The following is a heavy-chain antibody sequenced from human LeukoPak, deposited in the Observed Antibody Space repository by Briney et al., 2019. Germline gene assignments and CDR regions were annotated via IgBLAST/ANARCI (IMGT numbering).Heavy chain of an antibody. Sequence: PGGSLRLSCAASGFSFRTYGMHWVRRAPGKGLEWMAVAYGDGYDQYYADSVKGRFTISKDISKNTLYVQMNSLRAEDTAIYYCATDYTPYVGASADWGQGTLVTVSS. CDR2: AYGDGYDQ. J-gene: IGHJ4*02. V-gene: IGHV3-33*01. CDR3: ATDYTPYVGASAD. CDR1: GFSFRTYG. D-gene: IGHD1-26*01.